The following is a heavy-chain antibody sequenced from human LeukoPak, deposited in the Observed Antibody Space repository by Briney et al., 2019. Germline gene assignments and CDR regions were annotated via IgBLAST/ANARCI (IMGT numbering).Heavy chain of an antibody. V-gene: IGHV3-33*02. J-gene: IGHJ6*03. Sequence: GGSLRLSYAASGFTFSNYGMHWVRQAPGKGLEWLAIMWYDGSIKYYADSAKGRFTISRDNSKNTVFLQMNSLRAEDTAVYYCARGRDGYNYYYYYYMDVWGKGTTVTVSS. CDR3: ARGRDGYNYYYYYYMDV. CDR1: GFTFSNYG. D-gene: IGHD5-24*01. CDR2: MWYDGSIK.